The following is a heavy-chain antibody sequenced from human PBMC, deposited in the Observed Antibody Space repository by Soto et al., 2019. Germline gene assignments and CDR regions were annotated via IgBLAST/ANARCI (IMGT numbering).Heavy chain of an antibody. Sequence: EVQLLESGGGLVQPGGSLRLACAASGFTFSSYAINWVRQAPGKGLEWVSAISGSGGSTYYADSVKGRFTISRDNSKNTLYLQMNSLRAEDTAVYYCAKAKWAAAGLDYWGQGTLVTVSS. D-gene: IGHD6-13*01. CDR3: AKAKWAAAGLDY. J-gene: IGHJ4*02. V-gene: IGHV3-23*01. CDR2: ISGSGGST. CDR1: GFTFSSYA.